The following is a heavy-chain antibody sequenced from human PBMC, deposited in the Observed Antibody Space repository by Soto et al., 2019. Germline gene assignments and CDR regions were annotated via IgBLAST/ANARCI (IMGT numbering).Heavy chain of an antibody. J-gene: IGHJ3*01. CDR2: ISYDAANR. CDR1: GSSFSSYS. D-gene: IGHD4-17*01. V-gene: IGHV3-30-3*01. Sequence: QVQLVESGEGVVQPGGSLRASGAGTGSSFSSYSLQWVRQVPGKGLKWVAAISYDAANRYHTASVKGRFTISRDNSKKSLYLQMDSLRAEDTAVYYCAREATVVTSYAFDVWGQGTMVTVSS. CDR3: AREATVVTSYAFDV.